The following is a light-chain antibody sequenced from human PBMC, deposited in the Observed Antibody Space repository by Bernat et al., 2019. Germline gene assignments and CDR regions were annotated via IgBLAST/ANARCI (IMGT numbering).Light chain of an antibody. Sequence: DIQMTQSPSTLSASLGDRVTITCRASQSISSWLAWYQQKPGKASKLLIYKASSVDSGVPSRFSGSGSGTEFTLTISSLQPDDFATYYCQQYSSNPMYTFGQGTKLEIQ. CDR1: QSISSW. V-gene: IGKV1-5*03. CDR3: QQYSSNPMYT. CDR2: KAS. J-gene: IGKJ2*01.